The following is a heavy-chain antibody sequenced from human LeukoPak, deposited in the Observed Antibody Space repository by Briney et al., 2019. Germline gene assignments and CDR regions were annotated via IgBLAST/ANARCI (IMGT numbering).Heavy chain of an antibody. CDR1: GFTFSSYS. CDR2: ISSSSYI. CDR3: AHQRWLQCFDY. V-gene: IGHV3-21*04. D-gene: IGHD5-24*01. J-gene: IGHJ4*02. Sequence: GGSLRLSCAASGFTFSSYSMNWVRQAPGKGLEWVSSISSSSYIYYADSVKGRFTISRDNAKNSLYLQMNSLRAEDTAVYYCAHQRWLQCFDYWGQGTLVTVSS.